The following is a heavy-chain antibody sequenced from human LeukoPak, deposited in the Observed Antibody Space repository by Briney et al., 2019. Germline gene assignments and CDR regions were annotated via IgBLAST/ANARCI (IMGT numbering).Heavy chain of an antibody. J-gene: IGHJ3*02. V-gene: IGHV4-38-2*01. D-gene: IGHD2/OR15-2a*01. CDR2: VYHSGST. CDR1: GYSIRTGYY. Sequence: SETLSFTCDVSGYSIRTGYYWGWVRQPPGKDLEWIGSVYHSGSTYYNPSLQSRVNILVDTSKNQFSLSLTSVTAADTAVYYCARSYFSVGAFDIWGQGTMVTVSS. CDR3: ARSYFSVGAFDI.